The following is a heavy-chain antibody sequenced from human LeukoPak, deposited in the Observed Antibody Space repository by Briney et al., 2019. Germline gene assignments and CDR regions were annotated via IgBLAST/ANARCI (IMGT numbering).Heavy chain of an antibody. CDR1: GFTFSSYG. V-gene: IGHV3-23*01. CDR3: ARGAKLYYYYYYMDV. J-gene: IGHJ6*03. CDR2: ISNSGGST. Sequence: GGSLRLSCAASGFTFSSYGMSWVRQAPGKGLEWVSSISNSGGSTYHADSVKGRFTISRDNSKNTLYLQMDSLRAEDTAVYYCARGAKLYYYYYYMDVWGKGTTVTVSS. D-gene: IGHD1-26*01.